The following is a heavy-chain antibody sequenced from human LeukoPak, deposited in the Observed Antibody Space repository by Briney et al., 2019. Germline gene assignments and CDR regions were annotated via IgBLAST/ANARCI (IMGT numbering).Heavy chain of an antibody. CDR1: GYTFTGYY. Sequence: GASVKVSCKASGYTFTGYYMHWVRQAPGQGLEWMGWINPNSGGTNYAQKFQGRVTMTRDTSISTAYMELSRLRSDDAAVYYCARDLDSGWYYFDYWGQGTLVTVSS. V-gene: IGHV1-2*02. CDR2: INPNSGGT. J-gene: IGHJ4*02. CDR3: ARDLDSGWYYFDY. D-gene: IGHD6-19*01.